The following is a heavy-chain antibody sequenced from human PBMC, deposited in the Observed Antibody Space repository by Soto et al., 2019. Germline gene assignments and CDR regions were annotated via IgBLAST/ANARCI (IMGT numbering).Heavy chain of an antibody. Sequence: PGGSLRLSCAASGFTFSSYAMSWVRQAPGKGLEWVSAISGSDGSTYYADSVKGRFTISRDNSKNTLYLQMNSLRAEDTAVYYCATPPGSIAAAGTSYYGMDVWGQGTTVTVS. D-gene: IGHD6-13*01. V-gene: IGHV3-23*01. CDR3: ATPPGSIAAAGTSYYGMDV. CDR1: GFTFSSYA. CDR2: ISGSDGST. J-gene: IGHJ6*02.